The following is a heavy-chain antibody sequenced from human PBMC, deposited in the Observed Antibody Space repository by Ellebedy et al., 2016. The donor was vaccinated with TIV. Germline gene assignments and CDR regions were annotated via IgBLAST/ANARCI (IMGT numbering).Heavy chain of an antibody. CDR1: GYSFTNYW. V-gene: IGHV5-51*01. J-gene: IGHJ2*01. CDR3: TRLRAAVPGTRSFGWYFDL. Sequence: GESLKISCKVSGYSFTNYWIGWVRQMPGKGLEWMGIIYPGDSDTRYSPSFQGQVTVSAANSITTAYFQWSSLRASDTAIYYCTRLRAAVPGTRSFGWYFDLWGRGTLVTVSS. CDR2: IYPGDSDT. D-gene: IGHD6-19*01.